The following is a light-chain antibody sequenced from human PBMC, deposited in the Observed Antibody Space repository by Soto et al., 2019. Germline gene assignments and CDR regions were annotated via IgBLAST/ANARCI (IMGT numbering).Light chain of an antibody. Sequence: QSALTQPPSASGSPGQSVTISCTGTSSDVGGYTYVSWYQQHPGKAPKIMIYEVSKRTSGVPARFSCSKSGNTASLTVSGLQAEDEADYYCSSYAGSNNLVFGGGTKLTVL. J-gene: IGLJ2*01. CDR2: EVS. CDR1: SSDVGGYTY. CDR3: SSYAGSNNLV. V-gene: IGLV2-8*01.